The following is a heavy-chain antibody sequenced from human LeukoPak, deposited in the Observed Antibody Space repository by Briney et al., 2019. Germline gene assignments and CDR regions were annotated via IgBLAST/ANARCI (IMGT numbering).Heavy chain of an antibody. CDR1: DYTFTSYG. D-gene: IGHD3-10*01. J-gene: IGHJ4*02. Sequence: ASVKVSCKASDYTFTSYGISWVRQAPGQGLEWMGWISAYNGNTNYAQKLQGRVTMTTDTSTSTAYMELRSLRSDDTAVYYCARAYYYGSGSEGYFDYWGQGTLVTVSS. CDR2: ISAYNGNT. CDR3: ARAYYYGSGSEGYFDY. V-gene: IGHV1-18*01.